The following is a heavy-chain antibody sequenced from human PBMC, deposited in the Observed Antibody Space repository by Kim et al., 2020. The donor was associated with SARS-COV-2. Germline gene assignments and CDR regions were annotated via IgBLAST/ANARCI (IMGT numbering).Heavy chain of an antibody. Sequence: GESLKISCKGSGYNFPNFWIGWVRQMPGKGLEWMGIIYPADSDTRYSPSFQGQVTISVDKSITTAYLQWTSPKASDTAIYYCASPLLFSGTWYGVDVWGQGTTVTVSS. CDR2: IYPADSDT. J-gene: IGHJ6*02. CDR3: ASPLLFSGTWYGVDV. D-gene: IGHD6-25*01. V-gene: IGHV5-51*01. CDR1: GYNFPNFW.